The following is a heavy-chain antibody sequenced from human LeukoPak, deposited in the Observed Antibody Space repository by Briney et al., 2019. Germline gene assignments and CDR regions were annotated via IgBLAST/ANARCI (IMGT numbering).Heavy chain of an antibody. CDR2: ISGYGGTT. J-gene: IGHJ4*01. V-gene: IGHV3-23*01. Sequence: PGGSLRLYCAASGFTFNSYAMSWVRQAPGKGLEWVSTISGYGGTTYYADSVKGRFTISRDNSRNTLYLQMNSLRAEDTAIYYCAKEMGSSGYYSDYWGHGTLVTVSS. CDR3: AKEMGSSGYYSDY. CDR1: GFTFNSYA. D-gene: IGHD3-22*01.